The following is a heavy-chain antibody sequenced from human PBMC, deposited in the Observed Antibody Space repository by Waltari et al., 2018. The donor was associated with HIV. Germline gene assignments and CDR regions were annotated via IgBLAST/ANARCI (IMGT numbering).Heavy chain of an antibody. CDR1: GFTFSSYE. CDR3: AREKAVVADY. Sequence: EVPLVESGGGLVQPGGSLRLSCAAPGFTFSSYEMNWVRQAPGKGLEWVSYISSSGGTIYYADAVKGRFTISRDNAKRTLYLQMNSLRAEDTAVYYCAREKAVVADYWGQGTLVTVSS. J-gene: IGHJ4*02. V-gene: IGHV3-48*03. D-gene: IGHD2-15*01. CDR2: ISSSGGTI.